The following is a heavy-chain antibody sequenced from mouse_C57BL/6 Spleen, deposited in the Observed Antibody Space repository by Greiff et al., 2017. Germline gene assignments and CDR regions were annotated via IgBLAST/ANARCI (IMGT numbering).Heavy chain of an antibody. Sequence: EVLLVESGGGLVKPGGSLKLSCAASGFTFSSYAMSWVRQTPEKRLEWVATISDGGSYTDYPDNVQGRFTISRDNAKNNLYLQMSHLKSEDTAMYYCARGGDDGYPLYYYAMDYWGQGTSVTVSS. CDR1: GFTFSSYA. J-gene: IGHJ4*01. V-gene: IGHV5-4*01. CDR3: ARGGDDGYPLYYYAMDY. D-gene: IGHD2-3*01. CDR2: ISDGGSYT.